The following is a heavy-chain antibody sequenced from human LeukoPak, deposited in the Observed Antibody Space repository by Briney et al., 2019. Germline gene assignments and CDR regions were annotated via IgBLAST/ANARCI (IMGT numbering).Heavy chain of an antibody. V-gene: IGHV3-21*01. J-gene: IGHJ6*02. D-gene: IGHD2-15*01. CDR3: ARVLSDCGGGSCYSTNYYYGMDV. Sequence: GGSLRLSCAASGLTFSSYSMNWVRQAPGKGLEWVSSISSSSSYIYYADSVKGRFTISRDNAKNSLYLQMNSLRAEDTAVYYCARVLSDCGGGSCYSTNYYYGMDVWGQGTTVTVSS. CDR2: ISSSSSYI. CDR1: GLTFSSYS.